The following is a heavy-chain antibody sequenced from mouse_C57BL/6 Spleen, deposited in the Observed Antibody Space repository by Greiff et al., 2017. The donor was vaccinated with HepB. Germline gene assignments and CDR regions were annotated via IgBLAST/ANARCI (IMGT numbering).Heavy chain of an antibody. V-gene: IGHV1-54*01. CDR1: GYAFTNYL. J-gene: IGHJ2*01. D-gene: IGHD2-4*01. Sequence: VKLMESGAELVRPGTSVKVSCKASGYAFTNYLIEWVKQRPGQGLEWIGVINPGSGGTNYNEKFKGKATLTADKSSSPAYMQLSSLTSEDSAVSFCARNYDYDGGFDYWGQGTTLTVSS. CDR2: INPGSGGT. CDR3: ARNYDYDGGFDY.